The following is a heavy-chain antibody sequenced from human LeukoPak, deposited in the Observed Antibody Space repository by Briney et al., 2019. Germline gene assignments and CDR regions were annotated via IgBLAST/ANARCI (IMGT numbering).Heavy chain of an antibody. D-gene: IGHD2-8*01. CDR3: ARGMTDFDY. V-gene: IGHV4-38-2*02. J-gene: IGHJ4*02. CDR2: IYHSGST. Sequence: SEALSLTCTVSGYSISSGYYWGWIRQPPGKGLEWIGSIYHSGSTNYNPSLKSRVTISVDTSKNQFSLKLSSVTAADTAVYYCARGMTDFDYWGQGTLVTVSS. CDR1: GYSISSGYY.